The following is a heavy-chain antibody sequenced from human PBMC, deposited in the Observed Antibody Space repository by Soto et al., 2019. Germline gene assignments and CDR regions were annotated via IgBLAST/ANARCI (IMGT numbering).Heavy chain of an antibody. J-gene: IGHJ5*02. CDR1: GFTFSSYS. D-gene: IGHD4-17*01. Sequence: EVQLVESGGGLVKPGGSLRLSCAASGFTFSSYSMNWVRRAPGKGLEWVSSISSSSSYIYYADSVKGRFTISRDNAKNSLYLQMNSLRAEDTAVYYCARSPTTTPPWFDPWGQGTLVTVSS. CDR2: ISSSSSYI. CDR3: ARSPTTTPPWFDP. V-gene: IGHV3-21*01.